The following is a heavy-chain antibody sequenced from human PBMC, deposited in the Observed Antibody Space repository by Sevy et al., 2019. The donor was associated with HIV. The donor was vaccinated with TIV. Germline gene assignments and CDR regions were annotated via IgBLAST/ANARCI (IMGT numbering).Heavy chain of an antibody. CDR1: GLTFSRYA. CDR2: ISSDGRNK. D-gene: IGHD3-16*02. CDR3: ARDKGESSSSFLGELSY. J-gene: IGHJ4*02. V-gene: IGHV3-30*04. Sequence: GGSLRLSCAASGLTFSRYAMNWVRQAPGKGLEWVAVISSDGRNKYYADSVKARFTISRDNSKNTLYLQMNSLRSEDTALYYCARDKGESSSSFLGELSYWGQGTLVTVSS.